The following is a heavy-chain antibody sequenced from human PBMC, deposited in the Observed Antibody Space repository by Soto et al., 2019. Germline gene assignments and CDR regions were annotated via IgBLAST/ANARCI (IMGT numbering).Heavy chain of an antibody. CDR2: ISGSGGST. CDR3: AKPILWSGYSSDLRVDY. D-gene: IGHD3-3*01. V-gene: IGHV3-23*01. J-gene: IGHJ4*02. Sequence: EVQLLESGGGLVQPGGSLRLSCAASGFTFSSYAMSWVRQAPGKGLEWVSAISGSGGSTYYADSVKGRFTISRDNSKNTLYLQMNSLRDENTAVYYCAKPILWSGYSSDLRVDYWGQGTLVTVSS. CDR1: GFTFSSYA.